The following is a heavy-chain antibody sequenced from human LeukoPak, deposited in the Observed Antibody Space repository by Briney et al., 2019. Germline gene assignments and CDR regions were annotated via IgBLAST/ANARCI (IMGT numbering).Heavy chain of an antibody. J-gene: IGHJ6*02. Sequence: ASVKVSCKASGYTFSDYAMHWVRQAPGQRFEWMGWIDAGNGDTRYSQKFQGRVTITRDTSASTAYMELSSLRSEDTAVYYCARGGYCSSTSCPKGYYGMDVWGQGTTVTVSS. D-gene: IGHD2-2*01. CDR3: ARGGYCSSTSCPKGYYGMDV. V-gene: IGHV1-3*01. CDR2: IDAGNGDT. CDR1: GYTFSDYA.